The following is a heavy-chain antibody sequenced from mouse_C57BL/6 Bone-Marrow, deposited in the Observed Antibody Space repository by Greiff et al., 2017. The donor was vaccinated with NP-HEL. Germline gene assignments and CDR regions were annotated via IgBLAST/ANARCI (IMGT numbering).Heavy chain of an antibody. CDR2: IHPNSGSA. J-gene: IGHJ1*03. CDR3: ARGGRGDWYFEV. V-gene: IGHV1-64*01. D-gene: IGHD1-1*01. Sequence: QVQLQQPGAELVKPGASVKLSCKASGYTFTSYWMHWVKQRPGQGLEWIGMIHPNSGSANYNEKFKSKATLTVDKSSSTAYMQLSSLTSEDSAVYYCARGGRGDWYFEVWGTGTTVTVSS. CDR1: GYTFTSYW.